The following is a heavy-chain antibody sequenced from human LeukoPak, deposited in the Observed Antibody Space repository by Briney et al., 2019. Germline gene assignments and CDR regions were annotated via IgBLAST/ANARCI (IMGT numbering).Heavy chain of an antibody. CDR3: ARDGYSYGTRTGFDP. J-gene: IGHJ5*02. V-gene: IGHV1-18*01. CDR2: ISAYNGNT. Sequence: ASVKVSCKASGYTFTSYGISWVRQAPGQGLEWMGWISAYNGNTNYAQKLQGRVTMTTDTSTSTAYMELRSLRSDDTAVYYCARDGYSYGTRTGFDPWGQGTWSPSPQ. CDR1: GYTFTSYG. D-gene: IGHD5-18*01.